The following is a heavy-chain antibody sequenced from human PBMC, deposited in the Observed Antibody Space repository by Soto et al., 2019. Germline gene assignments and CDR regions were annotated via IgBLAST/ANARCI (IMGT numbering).Heavy chain of an antibody. J-gene: IGHJ3*02. D-gene: IGHD3-22*01. Sequence: VRQAPGQRLEWIGWINAGNGNTKYSQKFQGRVTITRDTSASTAYMELSSLRSEDTAVYYCARDNYYDSSGYYYRSAWEYDAFDIWGQGTIVTVSS. CDR2: INAGNGNT. V-gene: IGHV1-3*01. CDR3: ARDNYYDSSGYYYRSAWEYDAFDI.